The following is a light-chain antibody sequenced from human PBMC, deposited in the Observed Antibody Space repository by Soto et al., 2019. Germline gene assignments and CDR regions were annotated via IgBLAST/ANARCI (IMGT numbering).Light chain of an antibody. Sequence: DIQVYMSLFTVSLEEKDRFTVPCRASQTISSWLAWYQQKPGKAPKLLIYDASSLESGVPSRFSGSGSGTEFTLTISSLQPDEFATYYCQQDKSYGTFGQGTKVDIK. CDR3: QQDKSYGT. CDR2: DAS. J-gene: IGKJ1*01. CDR1: QTISSW. V-gene: IGKV1-5*01.